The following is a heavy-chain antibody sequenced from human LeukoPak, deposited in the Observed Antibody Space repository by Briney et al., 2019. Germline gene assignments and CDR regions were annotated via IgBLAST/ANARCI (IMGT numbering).Heavy chain of an antibody. V-gene: IGHV4-39*01. CDR2: IHYSGST. Sequence: SETLSLTCTVAGEPISSSNYYWGWIRQPPGTGLEWIGAIHYSGSTCYNPSLKSRVTISVDTSKNHFPLKVTSVPAADTAVYYCARQPMVRGVFGSNWFDPWGQGTLVTVSS. J-gene: IGHJ5*02. CDR3: ARQPMVRGVFGSNWFDP. D-gene: IGHD3-10*01. CDR1: GEPISSSNYY.